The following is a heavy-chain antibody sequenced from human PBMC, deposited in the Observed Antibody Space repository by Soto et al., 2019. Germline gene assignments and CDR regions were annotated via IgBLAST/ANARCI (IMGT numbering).Heavy chain of an antibody. CDR3: ARDLGTGTDY. Sequence: QVQLQESGPGLVKPSGTRSLTAAVPVNSFTSGTWGSGVRQPPGKGLEWIGEIYPSGATTYNPSLKSRATISVDPSNNHFSLKLTSVTAADTAVYFCARDLGTGTDYWGRGTLVTVAS. CDR2: IYPSGAT. D-gene: IGHD1-1*01. V-gene: IGHV4-4*02. J-gene: IGHJ4*02. CDR1: VNSFTSGTW.